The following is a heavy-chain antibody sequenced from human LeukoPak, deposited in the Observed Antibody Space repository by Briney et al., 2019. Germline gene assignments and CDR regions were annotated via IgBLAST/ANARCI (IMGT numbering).Heavy chain of an antibody. CDR3: ARIYYFGDNNWRYFDN. D-gene: IGHD3-10*01. V-gene: IGHV3-7*01. J-gene: IGHJ4*02. Sequence: PGGSLRLSCAASVFTLNSYWISWVRQAPGKGREWVANIDPDGSEKQYGDSVKGRFTTSRDNAKNSLYLQMNRLRAEDTAIYYCARIYYFGDNNWRYFDNWGQGTLVTVSS. CDR2: IDPDGSEK. CDR1: VFTLNSYW.